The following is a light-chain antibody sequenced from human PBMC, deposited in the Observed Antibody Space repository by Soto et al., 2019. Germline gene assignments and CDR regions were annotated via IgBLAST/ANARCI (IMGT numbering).Light chain of an antibody. CDR1: TSSIGRNY. Sequence: QSVLTQPPSASGTPGPRVTISCSGGTSSIGRNYVYWYQQLPGTAPKLVIYRNNQRPSGVPDRFSGSKSGNSASLAIRGLRSEDEADYYCAAWDDSLSGLYVFGTGTKLTVL. J-gene: IGLJ1*01. CDR2: RNN. CDR3: AAWDDSLSGLYV. V-gene: IGLV1-47*01.